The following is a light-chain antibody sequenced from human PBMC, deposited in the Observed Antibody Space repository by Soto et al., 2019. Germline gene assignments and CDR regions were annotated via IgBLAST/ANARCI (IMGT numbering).Light chain of an antibody. CDR2: GAS. CDR1: QSVSNNY. V-gene: IGKV3-20*01. Sequence: EMVLTQSPGTLSLSPGEIATLSCRASQSVSNNYLAWYQQKPGQAPRLLIYGASNRATGIPDRFSGSGSGTDFTLTISRLEPEDFAVYYCQQYGSSGTFGQGTKVEIK. J-gene: IGKJ1*01. CDR3: QQYGSSGT.